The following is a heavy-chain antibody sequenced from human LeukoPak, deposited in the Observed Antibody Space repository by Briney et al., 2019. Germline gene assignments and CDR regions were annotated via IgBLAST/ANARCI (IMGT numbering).Heavy chain of an antibody. V-gene: IGHV4-59*02. J-gene: IGHJ4*02. Sequence: GSLRLSCAASGFTVSSNYMSWVRQAPGKGLEWIGYIYYSGSTNYNPFLKSRVTISVDTSKNQFSLKLSSVTAADTAVYYCARDLDNRSFDYWGQGTLVTVSS. CDR2: IYYSGST. D-gene: IGHD2-2*03. CDR1: GFTVSSNY. CDR3: ARDLDNRSFDY.